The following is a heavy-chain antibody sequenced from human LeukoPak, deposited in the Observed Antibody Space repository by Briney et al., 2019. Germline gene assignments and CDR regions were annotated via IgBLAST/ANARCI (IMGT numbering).Heavy chain of an antibody. CDR1: GGSISSSSYY. D-gene: IGHD3-22*01. J-gene: IGHJ4*02. CDR3: ARAYYDRSGYFPNYFDF. Sequence: SETLSLTCTVSGGSISSSSYYWGWLRQPPGKGLEWIGSIYYSGSTYYNPSLKSRVTISVDTSKNQFSLKLSSVTAADTAVYYCARAYYDRSGYFPNYFDFWGQGTLVTVSS. CDR2: IYYSGST. V-gene: IGHV4-39*01.